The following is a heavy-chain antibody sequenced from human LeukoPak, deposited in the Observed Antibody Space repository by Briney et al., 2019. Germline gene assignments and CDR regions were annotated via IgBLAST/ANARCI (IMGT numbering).Heavy chain of an antibody. J-gene: IGHJ4*02. D-gene: IGHD5-18*01. CDR1: GFTFSSYG. Sequence: TLRLSCAASGFTFSSYGMSWIRQPPGKGLEWIGYIYYSESTQYNPSLKSRVTISLDTSKNQFSLKLSSVTAADTAVYYCARLGYSYGAFDYWGPGTLVTVSS. V-gene: IGHV4-30-4*07. CDR3: ARLGYSYGAFDY. CDR2: IYYSEST.